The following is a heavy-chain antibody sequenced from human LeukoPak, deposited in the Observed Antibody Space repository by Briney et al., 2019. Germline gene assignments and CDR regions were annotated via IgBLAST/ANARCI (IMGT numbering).Heavy chain of an antibody. V-gene: IGHV3-48*04. CDR2: ISSSSSTI. CDR3: ARGGGYSYGPFDY. Sequence: QTGGSLRLSCAASGFTFSSYSMNWVRQAPGKGLEWVSYISSSSSTIYYADSVKGRFTISRDNAKNSLYLQMNSLRAEDTAVYYCARGGGYSYGPFDYWGQGTLVTVSS. J-gene: IGHJ4*02. D-gene: IGHD5-18*01. CDR1: GFTFSSYS.